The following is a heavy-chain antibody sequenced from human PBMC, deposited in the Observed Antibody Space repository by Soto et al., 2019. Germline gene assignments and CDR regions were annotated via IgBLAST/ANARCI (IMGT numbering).Heavy chain of an antibody. D-gene: IGHD3-22*01. CDR2: IDPRDSYS. V-gene: IGHV5-10-1*01. CDR1: GYSFTSHW. J-gene: IGHJ4*02. CDR3: ARLMVYYDGRWRCFDY. Sequence: GESLKISCKGSGYSFTSHWISWVRQMPGKGLEWMGRIDPRDSYSSYSPSFEGHVTISIDKSISTAYLQWSSLKASDAAIYYCARLMVYYDGRWRCFDYWGQGALVTVSS.